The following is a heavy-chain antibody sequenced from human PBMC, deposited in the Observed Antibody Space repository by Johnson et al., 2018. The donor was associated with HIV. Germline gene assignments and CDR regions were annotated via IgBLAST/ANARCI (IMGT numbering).Heavy chain of an antibody. J-gene: IGHJ3*02. CDR1: GFTFSSYG. D-gene: IGHD1-1*01. V-gene: IGHV3-30*03. CDR3: ATSTASDALDI. Sequence: QVQLVESGGGVVQSGRSLRLSCAASGFTFSSYGMHWVRQAPAKGLEWVAVISYDGSDKHHADSVKGRFTISRDNSKNTLYLQMNSLRAEDTAVYYCATSTASDALDIWGQGTMVTVSS. CDR2: ISYDGSDK.